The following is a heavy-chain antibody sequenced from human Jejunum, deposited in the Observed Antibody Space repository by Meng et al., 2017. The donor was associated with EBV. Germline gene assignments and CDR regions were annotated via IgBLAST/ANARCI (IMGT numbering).Heavy chain of an antibody. J-gene: IGHJ4*02. V-gene: IGHV4-34*01. CDR2: VHFSGIT. D-gene: IGHD2-8*02. CDR3: ARRTGDYVVGY. Sequence: QVHLHQWGGGLLRPTETLSPPCAVYGGSFSGYYWSWVRQPPGRGLEYIGEVHFSGITNYTPSLKSRVTMSVDASKNQFSLRLTSVTAADTAVYYCARRTGDYVVGYWGQGTLVTVSS. CDR1: GGSFSGYY.